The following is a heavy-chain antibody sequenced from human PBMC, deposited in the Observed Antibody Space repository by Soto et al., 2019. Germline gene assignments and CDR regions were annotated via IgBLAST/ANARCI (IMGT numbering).Heavy chain of an antibody. Sequence: SVKVSCKASGGTFSSYAISRVRQAPGQGLEWMGGIIPIFGTANYAQKFQGRVTITADESTSTAYMELSSLRSEDTAVYYCARDGPSSSSIGDDYWGQGTLVTVSS. D-gene: IGHD6-6*01. CDR3: ARDGPSSSSIGDDY. J-gene: IGHJ4*02. V-gene: IGHV1-69*13. CDR1: GGTFSSYA. CDR2: IIPIFGTA.